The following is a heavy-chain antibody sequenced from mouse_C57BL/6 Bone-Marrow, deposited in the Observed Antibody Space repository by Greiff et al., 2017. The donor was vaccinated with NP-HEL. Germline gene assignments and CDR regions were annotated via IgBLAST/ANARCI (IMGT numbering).Heavy chain of an antibody. V-gene: IGHV1-81*01. CDR2: IYPGSGYT. J-gene: IGHJ4*01. CDR1: GYTFTSYG. Sequence: VQLQQSGAELARPGASVKLSCKASGYTFTSYGISWVKQRTGQGLEWIGEIYPGSGYTYYNEKFKGKATLTADKSSSTAYMELRSLTSEDSAVYFCAREGALAYAMDYWGQGTSVTVSS. CDR3: AREGALAYAMDY.